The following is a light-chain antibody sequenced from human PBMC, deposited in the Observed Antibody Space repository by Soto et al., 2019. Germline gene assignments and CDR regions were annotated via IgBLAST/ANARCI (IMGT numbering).Light chain of an antibody. CDR2: DVS. CDR1: SSDVGGYNY. CDR3: SSYTSSSTWV. V-gene: IGLV2-14*01. Sequence: QSVLTQPASVSGSPGQSTTISCTGTSSDVGGYNYVSWYQQHPGKAPKLMIYDVSNRPSGVSNRFSGSKSGNTASLTISGLHAEDEADYYCSSYTSSSTWVFGGGTKVTVL. J-gene: IGLJ3*02.